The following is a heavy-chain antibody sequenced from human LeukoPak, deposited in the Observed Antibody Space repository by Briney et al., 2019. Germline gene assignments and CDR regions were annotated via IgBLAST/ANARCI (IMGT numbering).Heavy chain of an antibody. CDR1: GGSISSYY. V-gene: IGHV4-59*08. J-gene: IGHJ5*02. CDR3: ARHGYSSAVYVDH. D-gene: IGHD6-25*01. CDR2: IYYSGST. Sequence: PSETLSLTCTVSGGSISSYYWSWIRQPPGKGLEWIGYIYYSGSTNYNPSLKSRVSISVDTSKNQFSLKLSSVTAADTAVYYCARHGYSSAVYVDHWGQGTLVTVSS.